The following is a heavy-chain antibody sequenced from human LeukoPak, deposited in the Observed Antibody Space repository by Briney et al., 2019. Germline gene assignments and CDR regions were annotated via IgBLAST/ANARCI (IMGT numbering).Heavy chain of an antibody. Sequence: PGGSLRLSCVASGFTFTNYGMHWLRQAPGKGLEWVAFIRSDGSKNYYGDSVRGRFTISRDTSKNTLYLQMNTLRPEDTAVYYCTKASGRNLYGMDVWGQGTTVIVSS. D-gene: IGHD3-10*01. CDR3: TKASGRNLYGMDV. V-gene: IGHV3-30*02. CDR1: GFTFTNYG. J-gene: IGHJ6*02. CDR2: IRSDGSKN.